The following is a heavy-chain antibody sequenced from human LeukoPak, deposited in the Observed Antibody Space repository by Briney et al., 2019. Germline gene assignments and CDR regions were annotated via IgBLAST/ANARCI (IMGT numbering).Heavy chain of an antibody. CDR1: GYTFTSYG. CDR2: ISAYNGNT. J-gene: IGHJ6*03. Sequence: GASVKVPCKASGYTFTSYGISWVRQAPGQGLEWMGWISAYNGNTNYAQKLQGRVTMTTDTSTSTAYMELSSLRSEDTAVYYCARAGYYDFWSGYYGGGGYMDVWGKGTTVTVSS. CDR3: ARAGYYDFWSGYYGGGGYMDV. D-gene: IGHD3-3*01. V-gene: IGHV1-18*01.